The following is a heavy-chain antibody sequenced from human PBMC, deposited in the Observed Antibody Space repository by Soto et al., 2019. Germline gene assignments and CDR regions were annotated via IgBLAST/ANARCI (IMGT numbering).Heavy chain of an antibody. CDR1: GFTFSSYA. CDR3: AKVRYFDWLPNWFDP. J-gene: IGHJ5*02. V-gene: IGHV3-23*01. CDR2: ISGSGGST. Sequence: GWSLRLSCAASGFTFSSYAMSWVRQAPGKGLEWVSAISGSGGSTYYADSVKGRFTISRDNSKNTLYLQMNSLRAEDTAVYYCAKVRYFDWLPNWFDPWGQGTLVTVSS. D-gene: IGHD3-9*01.